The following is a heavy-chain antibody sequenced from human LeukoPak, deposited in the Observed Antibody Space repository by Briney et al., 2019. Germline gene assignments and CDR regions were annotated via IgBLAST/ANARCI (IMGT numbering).Heavy chain of an antibody. CDR3: ARDFWDDFEYFDL. J-gene: IGHJ2*01. CDR2: ISYDGSNK. V-gene: IGHV3-30*07. Sequence: LSGGSLRLSCAASGFTFSSYAMHWVRQAPGKGLEWVAVISYDGSNKYYADSVKGRFTISRDNSENTVYLQMNSLRADETAVYYCARDFWDDFEYFDLWGRGTLVTVSS. CDR1: GFTFSSYA. D-gene: IGHD3-3*01.